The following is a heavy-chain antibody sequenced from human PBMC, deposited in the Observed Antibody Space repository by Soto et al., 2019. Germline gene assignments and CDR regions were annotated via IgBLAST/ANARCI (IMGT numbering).Heavy chain of an antibody. CDR2: IYYSGST. CDR3: AREVGYSNYGNAFDI. J-gene: IGHJ3*02. V-gene: IGHV4-30-4*01. CDR1: GGSIISGDSY. D-gene: IGHD4-4*01. Sequence: SETLSHTCTVSGGSIISGDSYWSWIRQPPGKGLEWIGYIYYSGSTYYNPSLKSRVTISVDTSKNQFSLKLSSVTAADTAVYYCAREVGYSNYGNAFDIWGQGTMVTVSS.